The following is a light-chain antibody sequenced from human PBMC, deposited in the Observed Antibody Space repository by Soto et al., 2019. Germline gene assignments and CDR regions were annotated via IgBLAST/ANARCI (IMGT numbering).Light chain of an antibody. J-gene: IGKJ4*01. CDR3: QQTYSVPGT. CDR2: AAS. CDR1: QSIDSY. Sequence: DLQMTQSPSSLSASVGDRLTITCRASQSIDSYLNWYQQKPGKAPKLLIYAASNLQSGVPSRFSGSGSGTDFTVTISSLQPEDFATYYCQQTYSVPGTFGGGTKVEIK. V-gene: IGKV1-39*01.